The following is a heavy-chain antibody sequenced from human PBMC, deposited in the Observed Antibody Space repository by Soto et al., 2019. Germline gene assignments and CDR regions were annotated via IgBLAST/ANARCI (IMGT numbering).Heavy chain of an antibody. Sequence: ASVKVSCKASGYTFTSYYMHWVRQAPGQGLEWMGIINPSGGSTSYAQKFQGRVTMTRDTSTSTVYMELSSLRSEDTAVYYCARVFYYGSGSYQDGGYYFDYWGQGTLVTVSS. CDR1: GYTFTSYY. CDR2: INPSGGST. V-gene: IGHV1-46*03. D-gene: IGHD3-10*01. J-gene: IGHJ4*02. CDR3: ARVFYYGSGSYQDGGYYFDY.